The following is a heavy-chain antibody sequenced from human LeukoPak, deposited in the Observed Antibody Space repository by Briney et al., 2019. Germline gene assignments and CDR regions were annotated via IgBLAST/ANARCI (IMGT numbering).Heavy chain of an antibody. D-gene: IGHD3-10*01. CDR2: INHSGST. CDR3: ARGDYYGSENWFDP. CDR1: GGSFSGYY. J-gene: IGHJ5*02. V-gene: IGHV4-34*01. Sequence: PSETLSLTCAAYGGSFSGYYWSWIRQPPGKGLEWIGEINHSGSTNYNPSLKSRVTISVDTSKNQFSLKLSSVTAADTAVYYCARGDYYGSENWFDPWGQGTLVTVSS.